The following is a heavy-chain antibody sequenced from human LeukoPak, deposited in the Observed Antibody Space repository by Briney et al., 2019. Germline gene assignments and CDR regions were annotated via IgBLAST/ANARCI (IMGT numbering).Heavy chain of an antibody. D-gene: IGHD3-3*01. CDR1: GYTFTSYG. CDR2: ISAYNGNT. Sequence: ASVKVSCKASGYTFTSYGISWVRQVPGQGLEWMGWISAYNGNTNYAQKLQGRVTMTTDTSTSPVYLELRSLRSDATAVYYCARDLGYYDLWRGYRGGMGDFDYWGQGTLVTVCS. V-gene: IGHV1-18*01. J-gene: IGHJ4*02. CDR3: ARDLGYYDLWRGYRGGMGDFDY.